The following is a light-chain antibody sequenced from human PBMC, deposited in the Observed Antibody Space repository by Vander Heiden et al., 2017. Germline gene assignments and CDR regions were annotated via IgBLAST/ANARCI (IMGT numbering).Light chain of an antibody. CDR3: SSYAGNNIFI. V-gene: IGLV2-8*01. CDR1: RRDVGGYNF. Sequence: QSALTQPPSASGSPGQSVTTSCTGPRRDVGGYNFVSGYQQHPTKAPKLMIDGVSKRPSGVPDRFSGSKSGNTASLTVSGLQAEDEADYYCSSYAGNNIFIFGGGTKLTVL. J-gene: IGLJ2*01. CDR2: GVS.